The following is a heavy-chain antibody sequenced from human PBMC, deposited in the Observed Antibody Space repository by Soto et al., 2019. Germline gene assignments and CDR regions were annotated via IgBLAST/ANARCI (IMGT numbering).Heavy chain of an antibody. D-gene: IGHD1-7*01. CDR1: GYTFTGYY. Sequence: ASVKVSCKASGYTFTGYYMHWVRQAPGQGLEWMGWINPNSGGTGYAQKFQGRVTMTRNTSISTAYMELSSLRSEDTAVYYCARATGTNEGGRIYYYYYYGMDVWGQGTTVTVSS. CDR2: INPNSGGT. V-gene: IGHV1-2*02. J-gene: IGHJ6*02. CDR3: ARATGTNEGGRIYYYYYYGMDV.